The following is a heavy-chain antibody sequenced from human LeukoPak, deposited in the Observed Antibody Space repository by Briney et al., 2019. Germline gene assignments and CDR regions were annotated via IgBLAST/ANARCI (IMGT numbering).Heavy chain of an antibody. V-gene: IGHV1-46*01. CDR3: ATLTYGDYGVDY. J-gene: IGHJ4*02. Sequence: ASVKVSCKASGYTFTSYYMHWVRQAPGQGLEWMGIINPSGGSTSYAQKFQGRVTMTRDTSTSTVYMELSSLRSEDTAVYYCATLTYGDYGVDYWGQGTLVTVSS. D-gene: IGHD4-17*01. CDR1: GYTFTSYY. CDR2: INPSGGST.